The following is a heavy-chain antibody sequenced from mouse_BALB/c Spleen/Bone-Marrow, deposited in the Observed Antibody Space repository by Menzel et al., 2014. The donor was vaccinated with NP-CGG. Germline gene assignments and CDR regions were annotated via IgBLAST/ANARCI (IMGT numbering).Heavy chain of an antibody. V-gene: IGHV1-14*01. Sequence: EVHLVESGPELVKPGASVKMSCKASGYTFTSSVMHWVKQKPGQGLEWIGYINPYNDGPKYNERFRGRATLTSDRSSSTAYMELSSLTSEDSAVYYCAREVVATDYFDYWGQGTTLTVSS. D-gene: IGHD1-1*01. J-gene: IGHJ2*01. CDR3: AREVVATDYFDY. CDR2: INPYNDGP. CDR1: GYTFTSSV.